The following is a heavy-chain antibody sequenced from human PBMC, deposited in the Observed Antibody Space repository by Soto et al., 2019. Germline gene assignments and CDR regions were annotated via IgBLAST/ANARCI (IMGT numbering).Heavy chain of an antibody. V-gene: IGHV3-30-3*01. Sequence: PVGSLRLSCAASGFTFSSYAMHWVRQAPGKGLEWVAVISYDGSNKYYADSVKGRFTISRDNSKNTLYLQMNSLRADDTAGYYCARGSKGSRVDYWGQGTLVTVSS. J-gene: IGHJ4*02. CDR1: GFTFSSYA. D-gene: IGHD6-13*01. CDR2: ISYDGSNK. CDR3: ARGSKGSRVDY.